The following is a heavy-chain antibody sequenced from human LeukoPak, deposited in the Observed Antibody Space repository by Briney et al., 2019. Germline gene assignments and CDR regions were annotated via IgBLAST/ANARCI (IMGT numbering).Heavy chain of an antibody. CDR2: IYHSGST. J-gene: IGHJ3*02. Sequence: SETLSLTCAVSGGSISSSNWWSWVRQPPGKGLEWIGEIYHSGSTNYNPSLKSRVTISVDKSKNQFSLKLSSVTAADTAVYYCARHAHYYDSSGYWGRFAFDIWGQGTMVTVSS. V-gene: IGHV4-4*02. D-gene: IGHD3-22*01. CDR1: GGSISSSNW. CDR3: ARHAHYYDSSGYWGRFAFDI.